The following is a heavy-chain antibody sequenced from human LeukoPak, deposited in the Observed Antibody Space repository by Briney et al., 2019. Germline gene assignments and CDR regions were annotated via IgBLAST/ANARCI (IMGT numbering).Heavy chain of an antibody. CDR1: GGFFYGSY. CDR2: GDNRGAT. V-gene: IGHV4-34*01. CDR3: AKNGQSGFSFDP. D-gene: IGHD5-12*01. Sequence: SETLPLTCAVYGGFFYGSYWSWIRHLPGKGLEWIGEGDNRGATKYNPSLKSRVTISADTSKNQFSLNLNFLTAADTGVYYCAKNGQSGFSFDPWGQGTPVTVSS. J-gene: IGHJ5*02.